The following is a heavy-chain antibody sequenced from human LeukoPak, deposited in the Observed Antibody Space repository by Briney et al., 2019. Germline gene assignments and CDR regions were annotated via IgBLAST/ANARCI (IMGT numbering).Heavy chain of an antibody. Sequence: GASVKVSCKASGYTFTGYYMHWVRQAPGPGLEWMGWINPNSGGTNYAKKFQGRVTMTRDTSISTAYMELSRLRSDDTAVYYCARPTGGYYYYYGMDIWGQGTTVTVSS. J-gene: IGHJ6*02. V-gene: IGHV1-2*02. CDR1: GYTFTGYY. CDR2: INPNSGGT. CDR3: ARPTGGYYYYYGMDI.